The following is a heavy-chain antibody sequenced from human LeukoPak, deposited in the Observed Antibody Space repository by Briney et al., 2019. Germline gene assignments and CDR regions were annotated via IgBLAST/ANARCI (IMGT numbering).Heavy chain of an antibody. J-gene: IGHJ6*02. CDR3: AKIIRVPIVVRGDASQSV. D-gene: IGHD3-10*01. Sequence: QAGGSLRLSCAASGFAFSSYVMSWVRQAPGKGLEWVSSISGSGGRTYYADSVKGRFTISRDNSKNTLYVQMNSLRADDTAVYYCAKIIRVPIVVRGDASQSVWGQGTTVTVS. CDR2: ISGSGGRT. CDR1: GFAFSSYV. V-gene: IGHV3-23*01.